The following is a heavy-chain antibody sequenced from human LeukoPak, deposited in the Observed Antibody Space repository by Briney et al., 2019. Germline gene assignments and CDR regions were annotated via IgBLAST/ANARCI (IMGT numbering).Heavy chain of an antibody. D-gene: IGHD7-27*01. V-gene: IGHV1-2*06. CDR2: MNGNSGVT. Sequence: GASVKVSCEASGYTFTDYFIHWVRQAPGQGPEWMGRMNGNSGVTMYAQTLQDRVTMTRDTSISTAYMELSRLTSDDTAVYYCARDLPSTSNWEFDYWGQGTLVTVSS. CDR3: ARDLPSTSNWEFDY. CDR1: GYTFTDYF. J-gene: IGHJ4*02.